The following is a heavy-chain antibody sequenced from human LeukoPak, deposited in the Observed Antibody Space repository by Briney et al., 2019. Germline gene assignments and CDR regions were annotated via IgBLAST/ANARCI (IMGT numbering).Heavy chain of an antibody. D-gene: IGHD3-10*01. CDR1: GFTFSNYG. CDR2: IRYDGSNK. Sequence: GGSLRLSCAASGFTFSNYGLHWVRQAPGKGLEWVAFIRYDGSNKYYVESVKGRFTISRDNSKNTLYLEMNSLRAEDTAVYYCAKDGGAVGGGPSDYWGQGTLVTVSS. CDR3: AKDGGAVGGGPSDY. J-gene: IGHJ4*02. V-gene: IGHV3-30*02.